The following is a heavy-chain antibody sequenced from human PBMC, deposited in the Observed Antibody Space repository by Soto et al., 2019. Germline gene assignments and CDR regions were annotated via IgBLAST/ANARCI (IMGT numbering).Heavy chain of an antibody. J-gene: IGHJ6*02. D-gene: IGHD1-26*01. CDR3: ARVGAELDHYYYYDMDV. CDR1: GYSFTSYG. CDR2: ISAYNGNT. Sequence: QVQLVQSGAEVKKPGASVKVSCKASGYSFTSYGISWMRQAPGQGLEWMGWISAYNGNTNYAQKLQGRVTMTTDTSTSTAYMELRSLRSDDTAVYYRARVGAELDHYYYYDMDVWGQGTTVTVSS. V-gene: IGHV1-18*01.